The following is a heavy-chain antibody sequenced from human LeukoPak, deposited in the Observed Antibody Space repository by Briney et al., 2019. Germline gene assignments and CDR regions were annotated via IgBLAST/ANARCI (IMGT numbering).Heavy chain of an antibody. Sequence: GGSLRLSCAASGFTFTNYAMHWVRQAPGKGLEWVAVVSYVGSNIFYADSVKGRFTISRDNSKNTLYLQMSSLRAEDTAVYYCAKSWSGDQDYFDSWGHGTLVTVSS. V-gene: IGHV3-30*18. CDR1: GFTFTNYA. CDR2: VSYVGSNI. J-gene: IGHJ4*01. CDR3: AKSWSGDQDYFDS. D-gene: IGHD4-17*01.